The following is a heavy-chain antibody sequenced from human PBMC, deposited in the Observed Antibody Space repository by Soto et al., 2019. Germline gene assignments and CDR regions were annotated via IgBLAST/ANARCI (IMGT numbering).Heavy chain of an antibody. CDR1: GGSISSGGYY. V-gene: IGHV4-31*03. J-gene: IGHJ6*02. Sequence: SETLSLTCTVSGGSISSGGYYWSWIRQHPGKGLEWIGYIYYSGSTYYNPSLKSRVTISVDTSKNQFSLKLSSVTAADTAVYYCAREYGGYDYRYYYYGMDVWGQGTTVTVSS. CDR3: AREYGGYDYRYYYYGMDV. D-gene: IGHD5-12*01. CDR2: IYYSGST.